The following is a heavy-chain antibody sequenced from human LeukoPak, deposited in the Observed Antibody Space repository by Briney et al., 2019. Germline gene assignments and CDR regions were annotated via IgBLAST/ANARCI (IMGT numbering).Heavy chain of an antibody. D-gene: IGHD2-2*01. CDR3: ARDVGRCYGFGCWFDP. V-gene: IGHV4-59*12. CDR2: IYYRGRT. CDR1: GGPISSYY. Sequence: PSETLSLTCTVSGGPISSYYWSWIRHPPGKGLEWMGYIYYRGRTNYNPPLKSHVTISVDPSKNQFSLKLSSVPAADTAVYYCARDVGRCYGFGCWFDPWGQGTLVTVSS. J-gene: IGHJ5*02.